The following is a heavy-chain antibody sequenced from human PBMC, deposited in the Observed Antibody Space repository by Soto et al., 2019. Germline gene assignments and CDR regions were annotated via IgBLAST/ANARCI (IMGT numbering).Heavy chain of an antibody. J-gene: IGHJ3*02. CDR2: INPATGAA. V-gene: IGHV1-2*02. Sequence: QLHLVQSGAVVKKPGASVTVSCSASGYPVTAYYMHWVRQAPGRGLEWMGGINPATGAAKYTQTFRGRVTMARDASTSPVFLELGGLSSEDTAVFYCARGGGVGVAGSAAFDMGGQGTLVTVSS. D-gene: IGHD3-3*01. CDR1: GYPVTAYY. CDR3: ARGGGVGVAGSAAFDM.